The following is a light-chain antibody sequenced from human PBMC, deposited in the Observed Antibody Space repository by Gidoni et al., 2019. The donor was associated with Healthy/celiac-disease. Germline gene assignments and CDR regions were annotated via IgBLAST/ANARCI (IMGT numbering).Light chain of an antibody. J-gene: IGKJ1*01. V-gene: IGKV4-1*01. CDR1: QSVLYSSNNKNY. CDR3: QQYYSTPRT. CDR2: WAS. Sequence: DIVMTQSPASLAVSLGERATINCKSSQSVLYSSNNKNYLAWYQQKPGQAPKLLIYWASTRESGVPDRFSGSGSGTDFTLTISSLQAEDVAVYYCQQYYSTPRTFGQGTKVEIK.